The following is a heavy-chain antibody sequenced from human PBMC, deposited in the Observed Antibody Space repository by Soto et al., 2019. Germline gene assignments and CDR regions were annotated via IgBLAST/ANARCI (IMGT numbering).Heavy chain of an antibody. J-gene: IGHJ4*02. CDR3: ERARDIMIVVEPYDY. CDR2: INHSGST. V-gene: IGHV4-34*01. Sequence: SETLSLTCAVYGGSFSGYYWSWIRQPPGKGLEWIGEINHSGSTNYNPSLKSRVTISVDTSKNQFSLKLSSVTAADTAVYYCERARDIMIVVEPYDYWGQGTRVTVSS. CDR1: GGSFSGYY. D-gene: IGHD3-22*01.